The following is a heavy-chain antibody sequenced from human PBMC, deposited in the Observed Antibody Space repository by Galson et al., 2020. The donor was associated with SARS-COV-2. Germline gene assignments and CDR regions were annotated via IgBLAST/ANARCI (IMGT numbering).Heavy chain of an antibody. V-gene: IGHV4-34*01. J-gene: IGHJ4*02. Sequence: SETLSLTCAVYGGSFSGYYWSWIRQPPGKGLEWIGEINHSGSTNYNPSLKSRVTISVDTSKNQFSLKLSSVTAADTAVYYCARANWNYASAFDYWGQGTLVTVSS. CDR3: ARANWNYASAFDY. CDR1: GGSFSGYY. D-gene: IGHD1-7*01. CDR2: INHSGST.